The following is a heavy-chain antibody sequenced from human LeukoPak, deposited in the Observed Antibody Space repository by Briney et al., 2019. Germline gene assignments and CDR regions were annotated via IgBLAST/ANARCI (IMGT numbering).Heavy chain of an antibody. CDR3: AKDLGYCSGVTCLAVDY. CDR2: IRYDGTNK. CDR1: GFTFSRYG. Sequence: GGSLRLSCAASGFTFSRYGMHWVRQAPGKGLEWVAFIRYDGTNKYYADSVKGRFTISRDNSKNTLYMQMNSLRAEDTAVYYCAKDLGYCSGVTCLAVDYWGQGTLVTVSS. D-gene: IGHD2-15*01. V-gene: IGHV3-30*02. J-gene: IGHJ4*02.